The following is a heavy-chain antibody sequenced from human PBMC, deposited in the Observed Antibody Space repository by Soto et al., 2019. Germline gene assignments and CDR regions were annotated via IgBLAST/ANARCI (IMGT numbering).Heavy chain of an antibody. D-gene: IGHD6-13*01. J-gene: IGHJ4*02. Sequence: PGGSLRLSCAASGFTFSSYAMHWVRQAPGKGLEWVAVISYDGSNKYYADSVKGRFTISRDNTKNTLYLQMNSLRAEDTAVYYCARDIAAVPFEYWGQGTLVTVSS. CDR3: ARDIAAVPFEY. V-gene: IGHV3-30-3*01. CDR2: ISYDGSNK. CDR1: GFTFSSYA.